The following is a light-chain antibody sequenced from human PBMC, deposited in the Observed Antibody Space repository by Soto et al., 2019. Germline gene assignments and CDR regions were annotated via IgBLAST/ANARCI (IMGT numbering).Light chain of an antibody. J-gene: IGKJ4*01. CDR3: QQRSNWPLT. CDR2: DAS. V-gene: IGKV3-11*01. Sequence: EMMLTQSPGTLSLSPGESAALSCRASQSVSSYLAWYQQKPGQAPRLLIYDASNRATGIPARFSGSGSGTDFTLTISSLEPEDFAVYFCQQRSNWPLTFGGGTKVDIK. CDR1: QSVSSY.